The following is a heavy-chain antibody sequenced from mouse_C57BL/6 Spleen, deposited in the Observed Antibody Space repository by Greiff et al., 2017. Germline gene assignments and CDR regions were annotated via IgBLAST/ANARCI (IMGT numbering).Heavy chain of an antibody. CDR2: IYPGDGDT. CDR1: GYAFSSSW. Sequence: VQLQQSGPELVKPGASVKISCKASGYAFSSSWMNWVKQRPGKGLEWIGRIYPGDGDTNYNGKFKGKATLTADKSSSTAYMQLSSLTSEDSAVYFCARRTGGSSSYWYFDVWGTGTTVTVSS. J-gene: IGHJ1*03. V-gene: IGHV1-82*01. D-gene: IGHD1-1*01. CDR3: ARRTGGSSSYWYFDV.